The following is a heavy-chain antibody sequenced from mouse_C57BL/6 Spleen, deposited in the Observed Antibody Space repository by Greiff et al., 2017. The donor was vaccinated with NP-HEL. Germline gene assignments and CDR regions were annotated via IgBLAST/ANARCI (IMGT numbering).Heavy chain of an antibody. V-gene: IGHV1-82*01. J-gene: IGHJ2*01. CDR1: GYAFSSSW. Sequence: VKLQESGPELVKPGASVKISCKASGYAFSSSWMNWVKQRPGKGLEWIGRIYPGDGDTNYNGKFKGKATLTADKSSSTAYMQLSSLTSEDSAVYFCARSHITTVVPFDYWGQGTTLTVSS. CDR3: ARSHITTVVPFDY. D-gene: IGHD1-1*01. CDR2: IYPGDGDT.